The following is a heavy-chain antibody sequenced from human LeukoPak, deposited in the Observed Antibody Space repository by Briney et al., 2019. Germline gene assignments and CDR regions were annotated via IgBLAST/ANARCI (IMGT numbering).Heavy chain of an antibody. Sequence: GASVKVSCKASGGTFSSYAISWVRQAPGQGLEWMGGIIPIFGTANYAQKFQGRVTITADESTSTAYMELSSPRSEDTAVYYCARDGGPDAFDIWGQGTMVTVSS. V-gene: IGHV1-69*13. J-gene: IGHJ3*02. CDR3: ARDGGPDAFDI. CDR1: GGTFSSYA. D-gene: IGHD3-16*01. CDR2: IIPIFGTA.